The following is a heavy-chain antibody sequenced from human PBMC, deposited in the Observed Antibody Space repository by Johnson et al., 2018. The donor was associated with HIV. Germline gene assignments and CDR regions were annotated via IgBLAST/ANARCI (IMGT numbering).Heavy chain of an antibody. Sequence: QVQLVESGGGVVQPGGSLRLSCAASGFTFSSYGMHWVRQAPGKGLEWVAFIRYEGSNKFYADSVKGRFTISRDNSKNTLYLQMNSLRHEDTAVYYCARDQGELRRTHAFDIWGQGTMVTVSS. CDR2: IRYEGSNK. V-gene: IGHV3-30*02. D-gene: IGHD1-14*01. CDR1: GFTFSSYG. J-gene: IGHJ3*02. CDR3: ARDQGELRRTHAFDI.